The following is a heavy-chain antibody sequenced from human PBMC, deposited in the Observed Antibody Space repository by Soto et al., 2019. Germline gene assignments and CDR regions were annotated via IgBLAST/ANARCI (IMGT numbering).Heavy chain of an antibody. CDR3: VGGRDYDY. J-gene: IGHJ4*02. CDR1: SGSITTSVL. Sequence: KLPETLSLTCDVSSGSITTSVLWTWVRQFPGKGLEWIGEIAHDGHTNYNPSLSGRVTMSVDLSNSQFSLKVASVTAADTAVYFCVGGRDYDYWGQGTLVTVSS. D-gene: IGHD1-26*01. CDR2: IAHDGHT. V-gene: IGHV4-4*01.